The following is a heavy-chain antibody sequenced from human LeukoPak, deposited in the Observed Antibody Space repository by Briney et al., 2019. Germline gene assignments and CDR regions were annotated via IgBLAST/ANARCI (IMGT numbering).Heavy chain of an antibody. Sequence: GGSLRLSCAASTFTFSVYYMSWIRQAPGKGGEWVSHISSSGSFIYYADSVKSRFTISRDNAKNSLDLHMNSLRDVDTAIYYCARAGGGGYNYGLDYWGQGILVAVSS. CDR1: TFTFSVYY. J-gene: IGHJ4*02. V-gene: IGHV3-11*04. D-gene: IGHD5-18*01. CDR2: ISSSGSFI. CDR3: ARAGGGGYNYGLDY.